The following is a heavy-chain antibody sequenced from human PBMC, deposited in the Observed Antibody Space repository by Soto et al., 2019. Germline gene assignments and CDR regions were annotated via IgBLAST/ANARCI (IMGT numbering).Heavy chain of an antibody. J-gene: IGHJ6*02. CDR1: GFTFSSYA. CDR2: ISYDGSNK. V-gene: IGHV3-30-3*01. D-gene: IGHD6-13*01. CDR3: ARTQGIAAACTELDYGMDV. Sequence: QVQLVESGGGVVQPGRSLRLSCAASGFTFSSYAMHWVRQAPGKGLEWVAVISYDGSNKYYADSVKGRFTISRDNSKNPMYLQMHSLRAEDTAVYYCARTQGIAAACTELDYGMDVWGQGTTVTVSS.